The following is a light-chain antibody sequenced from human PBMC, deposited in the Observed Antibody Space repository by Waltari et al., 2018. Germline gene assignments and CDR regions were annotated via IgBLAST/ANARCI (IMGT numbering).Light chain of an antibody. J-gene: IGKJ1*01. CDR3: QHHVRLPAT. CDR2: AAS. V-gene: IGKV3-20*01. Sequence: EIVLTQSPGILSLSPGERATPSCRASQSISKYLAWYQQRPGQAPRLLIYAASNRATGIPDRFSGGGSGTDFSLTISRLEPEDFAVYYCQHHVRLPATFGQGTKVEIK. CDR1: QSISKY.